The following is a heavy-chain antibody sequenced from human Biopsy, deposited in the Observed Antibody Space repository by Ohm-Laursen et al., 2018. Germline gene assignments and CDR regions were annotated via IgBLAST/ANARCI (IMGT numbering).Heavy chain of an antibody. CDR1: GDTFTTYA. CDR3: ASLEDRTFDK. J-gene: IGHJ4*02. V-gene: IGHV1-69*04. CDR2: IIPILHVP. Sequence: SVKVSCKASGDTFTTYAISWVRQAPGQGLEWMGRIIPILHVPTYAQSFQGRVTISADKSTSTAYMELSGLRSEDTAVYYCASLEDRTFDKWGQGTLVTVSS.